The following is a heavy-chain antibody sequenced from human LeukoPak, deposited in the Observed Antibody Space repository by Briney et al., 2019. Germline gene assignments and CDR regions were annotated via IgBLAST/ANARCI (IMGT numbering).Heavy chain of an antibody. CDR2: IYSGGTI. CDR3: AKISPLDYGGKPWALDI. V-gene: IGHV3-53*01. CDR1: GFTVSSKL. D-gene: IGHD4-23*01. J-gene: IGHJ3*02. Sequence: RGSLRLSCAASGFTVSSKLISWVRQAPGKGLEWVSIIYSGGTIYYTDSVKGRFTISTDNSKNTLYLQMNSRRAEDTAAYYCAKISPLDYGGKPWALDIWGQGTMVTVSS.